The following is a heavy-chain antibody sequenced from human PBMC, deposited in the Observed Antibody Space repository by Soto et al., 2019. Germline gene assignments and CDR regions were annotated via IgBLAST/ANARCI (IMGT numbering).Heavy chain of an antibody. CDR2: ISAYNGNT. V-gene: IGHV1-18*01. J-gene: IGHJ4*02. CDR3: ARDYDFWSGYYFADLLR. D-gene: IGHD3-3*01. Sequence: ASVKVSCKASGYTFTSYGISWVRQAPGQGLEWMGWISAYNGNTNYAQKLQGRVTMTTDTSTSTAYMELRSLRSDDTAVYYCARDYDFWSGYYFADLLRWGQGTLVTVSS. CDR1: GYTFTSYG.